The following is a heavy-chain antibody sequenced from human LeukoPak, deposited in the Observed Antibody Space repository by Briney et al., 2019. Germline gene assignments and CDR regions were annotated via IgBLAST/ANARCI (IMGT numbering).Heavy chain of an antibody. CDR3: ARGTDNDY. J-gene: IGHJ4*02. Sequence: GGSLRLSCAASGFTFSSYGMHWVRQAPGKGLEWVAFIWYDGSNKYYADSVKGRFTISRDNSKNTLYLQMNSLRAEDTAVYYCARGTDNDYWGQGTLVTVSS. CDR2: IWYDGSNK. CDR1: GFTFSSYG. D-gene: IGHD1-7*01. V-gene: IGHV3-30*02.